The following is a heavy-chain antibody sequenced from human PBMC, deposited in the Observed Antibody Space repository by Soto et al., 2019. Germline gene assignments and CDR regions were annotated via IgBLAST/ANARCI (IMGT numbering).Heavy chain of an antibody. CDR2: IYYSGST. CDR1: GGSISSYY. D-gene: IGHD3-22*01. CDR3: ARRYYYDSSGYSP. J-gene: IGHJ5*02. Sequence: TSETLSLTCTVSGGSISSYYWSWIRQPPGKGLEWIGYIYYSGSTNYNPSLKSRVTISVDTSKNQFSLKLSSVTAADTAVYYCARRYYYDSSGYSPWGQGTLVTVSS. V-gene: IGHV4-59*01.